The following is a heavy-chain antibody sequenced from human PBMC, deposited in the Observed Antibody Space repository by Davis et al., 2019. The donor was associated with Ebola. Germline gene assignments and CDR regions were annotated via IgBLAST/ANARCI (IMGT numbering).Heavy chain of an antibody. CDR3: ARDGRRLQVKVNWFDP. V-gene: IGHV1-46*01. CDR2: INPSGGST. Sequence: AASVKVSCKASGYTFTSYYMHWVRQAPGQGLEWMGIINPSGGSTSYAQKFQGRVTMTRDTSTSTVYMELRSLRSDDTAVYYCARDGRRLQVKVNWFDPWGQGTLVTVSS. CDR1: GYTFTSYY. J-gene: IGHJ5*02. D-gene: IGHD4-17*01.